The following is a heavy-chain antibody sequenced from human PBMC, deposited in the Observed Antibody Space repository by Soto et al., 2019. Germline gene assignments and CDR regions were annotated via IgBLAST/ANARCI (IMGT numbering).Heavy chain of an antibody. CDR1: GFTFEDYG. Sequence: PGGSLRLSCAASGFTFEDYGMSWVRQLPGKGLQWVAGINWNGTTYYTGSVKGRFTISRDNAKNTLYLQMDGLRAEDTAVYYCARDWFEDYWGQGTLVTVSS. CDR2: INWNGTT. CDR3: ARDWFEDY. J-gene: IGHJ4*02. V-gene: IGHV3-20*04. D-gene: IGHD3-9*01.